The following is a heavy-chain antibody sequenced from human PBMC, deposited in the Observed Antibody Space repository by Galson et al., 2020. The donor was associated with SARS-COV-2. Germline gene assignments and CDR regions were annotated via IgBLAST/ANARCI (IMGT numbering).Heavy chain of an antibody. D-gene: IGHD6-13*01. V-gene: IGHV3-30*04. CDR2: ISYDGTKR. J-gene: IGHJ4*02. CDR1: GFTFSSSA. CDR3: ARETDDYTSSWYDY. Sequence: QLGESLKISCRASGFTFSSSAMHWVRQAPGKGLEWVAIISYDGTKRYNLDSVKGRFTISRDNSKTTLFLQMDSLTTEDTAVYYCARETDDYTSSWYDYWGQGTLVTVSS.